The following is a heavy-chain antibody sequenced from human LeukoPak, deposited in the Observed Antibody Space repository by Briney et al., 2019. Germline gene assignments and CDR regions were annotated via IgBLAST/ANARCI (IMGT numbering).Heavy chain of an antibody. Sequence: PSETLSLTCTVSGGSISSSSYYWGWIRQPPGKGLEWIVSIYYSGSTYYNPSLKSRVTISVDTSKNQFSLKLSSVTAADTAVYYCASGYYYDSSGYYYAAFDIWGQGTMVTVSS. CDR3: ASGYYYDSSGYYYAAFDI. D-gene: IGHD3-22*01. J-gene: IGHJ3*02. CDR1: GGSISSSSYY. V-gene: IGHV4-39*01. CDR2: IYYSGST.